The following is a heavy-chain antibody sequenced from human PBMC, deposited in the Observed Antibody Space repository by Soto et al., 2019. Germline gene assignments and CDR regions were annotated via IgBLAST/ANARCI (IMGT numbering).Heavy chain of an antibody. V-gene: IGHV5-51*01. CDR2: IYPGDSDT. CDR1: GYSFTSYW. CDR3: ARCVSGYSYGCPLDY. D-gene: IGHD5-18*01. Sequence: GESLKISCKGSGYSFTSYWIGWVRQMPGKGLEWMGIIYPGDSDTRYSPSFQGQVTISADKSISTAYLQWSSLKASDTAMYYCARCVSGYSYGCPLDYWGQGTLVTVSS. J-gene: IGHJ4*02.